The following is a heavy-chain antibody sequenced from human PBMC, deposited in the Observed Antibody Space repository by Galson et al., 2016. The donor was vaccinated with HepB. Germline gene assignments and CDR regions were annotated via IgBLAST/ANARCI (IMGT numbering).Heavy chain of an antibody. CDR2: ISFDGNNK. CDR1: GFTFSSYG. J-gene: IGHJ4*02. CDR3: AKGGLEMAWD. Sequence: SLRLSCAASGFTFSSYGMYWVRQAPGKGLEWVAVISFDGNNKYYADSVKGRFTISRDNSKNMFYLQMNSLRPEDTAVHYCAKGGLEMAWDWGQGTLVTVSS. D-gene: IGHD5-24*01. V-gene: IGHV3-30*18.